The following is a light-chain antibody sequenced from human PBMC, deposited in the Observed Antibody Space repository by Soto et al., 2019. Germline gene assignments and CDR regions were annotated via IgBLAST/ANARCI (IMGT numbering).Light chain of an antibody. V-gene: IGLV2-14*01. Sequence: QSALTQPASVSGSPGQSITISCTGTSSDVGGYKYVSWYQQHPGKAPKLMIYEVSNRPSGASNRFSGSKSGNTASLTISGLQAEDEADYYCCSYTSSTVVFGGGTQLTVL. J-gene: IGLJ2*01. CDR3: CSYTSSTVV. CDR2: EVS. CDR1: SSDVGGYKY.